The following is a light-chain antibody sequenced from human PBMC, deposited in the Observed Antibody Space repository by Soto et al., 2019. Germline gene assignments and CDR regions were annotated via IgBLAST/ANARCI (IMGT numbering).Light chain of an antibody. CDR3: SACTTNIALYV. CDR2: DVS. Sequence: QSVLAQPAPVSGSPGQSITISCTETSSDVGEYKYVSWYQQHPGTAPKLIIYDVSNRPSGVSNRFSGSRSGSTASLTISGLQAEDEVDYYCSACTTNIALYVFGAELKVA. J-gene: IGLJ1*01. V-gene: IGLV2-14*03. CDR1: SSDVGEYKY.